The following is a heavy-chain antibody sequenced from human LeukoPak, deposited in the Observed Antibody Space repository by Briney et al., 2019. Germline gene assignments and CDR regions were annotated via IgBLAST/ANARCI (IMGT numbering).Heavy chain of an antibody. CDR2: IYYSGSS. CDR3: AREGTVTTRAFDL. V-gene: IGHV4-59*01. CDR1: GGSISGYY. Sequence: SETLSLTCTVSGGSISGYYWSWIRQPPGKGLEWIGYIYYSGSSYCNPPLKSRVTMSVDTSKSQFSLKLRSVTAADTAVYHCAREGTVTTRAFDLWGQGTMVTVSS. D-gene: IGHD4-17*01. J-gene: IGHJ3*01.